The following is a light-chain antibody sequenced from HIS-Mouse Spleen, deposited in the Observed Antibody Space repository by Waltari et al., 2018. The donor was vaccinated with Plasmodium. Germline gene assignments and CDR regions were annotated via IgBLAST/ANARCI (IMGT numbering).Light chain of an antibody. V-gene: IGLV2-14*01. Sequence: QSALTQPASVSGSPGQSITISCTGTSSDVGGSNYVSWYQQHPGKAPKLMIYEVSNRPSGVSHRFSGSKSGNTASLTISGLQAEDEADYYCSSYTSSSTLDVVFGGGTKLTVL. CDR3: SSYTSSSTLDVV. J-gene: IGLJ2*01. CDR2: EVS. CDR1: SSDVGGSNY.